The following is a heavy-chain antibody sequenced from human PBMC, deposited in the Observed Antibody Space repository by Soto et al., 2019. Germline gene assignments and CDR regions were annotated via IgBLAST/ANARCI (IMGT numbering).Heavy chain of an antibody. V-gene: IGHV1-69*13. D-gene: IGHD6-13*01. Sequence: ASVKVSCKASGGTFSSYAISWVRQAPGQGLEWMGGIIPIFGTANYAQKFQGRVTITADESTSTAYMELSSLRSEDTAVYYCAREVPAAGPAEYFQHWGQGTLATVSS. CDR1: GGTFSSYA. J-gene: IGHJ1*01. CDR3: AREVPAAGPAEYFQH. CDR2: IIPIFGTA.